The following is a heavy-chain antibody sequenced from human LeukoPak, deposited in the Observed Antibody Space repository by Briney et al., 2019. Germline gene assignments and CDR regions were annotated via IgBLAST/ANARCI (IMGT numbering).Heavy chain of an antibody. CDR3: SRPLSFGELFRLDD. CDR2: ISRSGAYT. V-gene: IGHV3-48*03. Sequence: PGGSLRLSCAGSGFTFNDYDMNWVRQASGKGPEWVSYISRSGAYTYYTDSVKGRFTVSRDNAKKLLFLQMDGLRAEDTALYYCSRPLSFGELFRLDDWGQGTLVTVSS. CDR1: GFTFNDYD. J-gene: IGHJ4*02. D-gene: IGHD3-10*01.